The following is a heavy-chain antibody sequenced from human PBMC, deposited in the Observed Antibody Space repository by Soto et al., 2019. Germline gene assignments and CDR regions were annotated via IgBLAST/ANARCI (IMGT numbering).Heavy chain of an antibody. CDR3: AKGRSYYYYYGVDV. J-gene: IGHJ6*02. CDR1: GFALSSYS. V-gene: IGHV3-7*03. CDR2: IKLDGSDK. Sequence: GGSLRLSCSVSGFALSSYSIAWVRQAPGKGLEWVANIKLDGSDKYYVDSVKGRFTISRDNAKNSLYLQMNSLRAEDTALYYSAKGRSYYYYYGVDVWGQGTTVTVSS.